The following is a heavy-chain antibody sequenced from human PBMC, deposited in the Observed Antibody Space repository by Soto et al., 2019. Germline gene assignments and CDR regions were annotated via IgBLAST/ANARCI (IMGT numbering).Heavy chain of an antibody. CDR3: ARVGSYYGSGSYSTRSYYYYYYMDV. D-gene: IGHD3-10*01. Sequence: SETLSLTCTVAGGSISSYYWSWIRQPPGKGLEWIGYIYYSGSTNYNPSLKSRVTISVDTSKNQFSLKLSSVTAADTAVYYCARVGSYYGSGSYSTRSYYYYYYMDVWXKGTTVTVSS. CDR2: IYYSGST. CDR1: GGSISSYY. J-gene: IGHJ6*03. V-gene: IGHV4-59*01.